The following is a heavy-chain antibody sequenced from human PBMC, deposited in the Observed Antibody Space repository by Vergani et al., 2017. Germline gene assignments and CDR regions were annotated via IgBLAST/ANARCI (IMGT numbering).Heavy chain of an antibody. CDR1: GFTFNQYG. CDR2: TCYDGNNK. CDR3: ARDLRLLYNRFDP. Sequence: QVQLVESGGGVVQPGRSLRLSCAASGFTFNQYGMHWVRQAPGKGLEWVAVTCYDGNNKQYADSVKGRFTISRDNSKSTMYLQMNSLRAEDTGVYYCARDLRLLYNRFDPWGQGTLVTVSS. J-gene: IGHJ5*02. D-gene: IGHD1-14*01. V-gene: IGHV3-33*01.